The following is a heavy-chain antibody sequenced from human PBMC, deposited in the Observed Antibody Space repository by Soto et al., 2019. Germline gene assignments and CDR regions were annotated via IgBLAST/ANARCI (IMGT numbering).Heavy chain of an antibody. V-gene: IGHV1-69*01. Sequence: QVQLVQSGAEVKNPGSSVKVSCKVSGGTFGSYAISWVRQAPGQGLEWMGGIIPIFGTANYAQKFQGRVTITAEESTSTAYMELSSLRSEDTAVYYCAREPYIAVAGPYYGMDVWGQGTTVTVSS. D-gene: IGHD6-19*01. CDR3: AREPYIAVAGPYYGMDV. J-gene: IGHJ6*02. CDR1: GGTFGSYA. CDR2: IIPIFGTA.